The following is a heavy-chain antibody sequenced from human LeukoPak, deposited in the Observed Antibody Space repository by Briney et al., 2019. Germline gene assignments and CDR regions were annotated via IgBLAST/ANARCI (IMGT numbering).Heavy chain of an antibody. D-gene: IGHD4-17*01. J-gene: IGHJ4*02. CDR3: ARDVDYGDQYYFDY. CDR1: GYAFTSYG. CDR2: ISAYNGNT. Sequence: ASVKVSCKASGYAFTSYGISWVRQAPGQGLEWMGWISAYNGNTNYAQKLQGRVTMTTDTSTSTAYMELRSLRSDDTAVYYCARDVDYGDQYYFDYWGQGTLVTVSS. V-gene: IGHV1-18*01.